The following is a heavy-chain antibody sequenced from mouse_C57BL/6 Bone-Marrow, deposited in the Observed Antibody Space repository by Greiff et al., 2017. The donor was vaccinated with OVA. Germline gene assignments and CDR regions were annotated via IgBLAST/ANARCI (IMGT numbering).Heavy chain of an antibody. D-gene: IGHD1-1*01. Sequence: VMLVESGGGLVQPGGSLKLSCAASGFTFSDYYMYWVRQTPEKRLEWVAYISNGGGSTYYPDTVKGRFTISRDNAKNTLYLQMSRLKSEDTAMYYCARHTTVVFDYWGQGTTLTVSS. V-gene: IGHV5-12*01. CDR2: ISNGGGST. CDR1: GFTFSDYY. J-gene: IGHJ2*01. CDR3: ARHTTVVFDY.